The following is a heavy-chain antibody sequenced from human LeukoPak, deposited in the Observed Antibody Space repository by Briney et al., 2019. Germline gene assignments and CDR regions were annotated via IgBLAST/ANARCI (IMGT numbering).Heavy chain of an antibody. CDR3: ARDPDGDYDFDY. J-gene: IGHJ4*02. CDR1: GYTFTSYG. CDR2: ISANNGNT. V-gene: IGHV1-18*01. Sequence: ASVKVSCKASGYTFTSYGISWVRQAPGQGLEGMGWISANNGNTIYAQKLQGRVTMTTDTSTSTAYMELRSLRSDDTAVYYCARDPDGDYDFDYWGQGTLVTVSS. D-gene: IGHD4-17*01.